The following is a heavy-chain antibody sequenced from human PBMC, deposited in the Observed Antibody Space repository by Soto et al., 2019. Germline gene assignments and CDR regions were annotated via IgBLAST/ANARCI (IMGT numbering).Heavy chain of an antibody. J-gene: IGHJ4*02. CDR3: ARIPRYSFPTSDDLDS. CDR2: ITPIYPTT. D-gene: IGHD5-18*01. V-gene: IGHV1-69*13. CDR1: GGTFYTYT. Sequence: SVKVSCKASGGTFYTYTFSWVRQAPGQGLEWMGSITPIYPTTNYAEKFQGRLTVTADGSTNTAYMELNSLTFEDTAVYYCARIPRYSFPTSDDLDSWGQGTLVTVSS.